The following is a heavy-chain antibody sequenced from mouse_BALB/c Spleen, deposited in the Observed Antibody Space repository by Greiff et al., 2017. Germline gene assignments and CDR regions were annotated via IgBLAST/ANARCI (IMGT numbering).Heavy chain of an antibody. CDR1: GFTFSSYA. V-gene: IGHV5-9-4*01. J-gene: IGHJ2*01. Sequence: EVKLVESGGGLVKPGGSLKLSCAASGFTFSSYAMSWVRQSPEKRLEWVAEISSGGSYTYYPDTVTGRFTISRDNAKNTLYLEMSSLRSEDTAMYYCARDYGSHFDYWGHGTTLTVSS. D-gene: IGHD1-1*01. CDR3: ARDYGSHFDY. CDR2: ISSGGSYT.